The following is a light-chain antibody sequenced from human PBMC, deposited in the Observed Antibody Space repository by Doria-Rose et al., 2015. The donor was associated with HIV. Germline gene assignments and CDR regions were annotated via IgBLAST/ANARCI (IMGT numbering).Light chain of an antibody. CDR1: QSFSSTY. V-gene: IGKV3-20*01. Sequence: TQPPGTLSLSPGERATLSCRASQSFSSTYLAWYQQKPGQAPSLLIYDGSTTATGIPDGFSASGSGTDFTLTINRLEPEDFALYYCHQYGTSWTFGQGTKVEI. CDR3: HQYGTSWT. J-gene: IGKJ1*01. CDR2: DGS.